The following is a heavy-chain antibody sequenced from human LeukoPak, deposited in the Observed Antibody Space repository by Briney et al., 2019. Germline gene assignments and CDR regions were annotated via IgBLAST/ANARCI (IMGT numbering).Heavy chain of an antibody. CDR3: ARLTLVMRKAKKLDY. Sequence: PSETLSLTCAVYGGSFSGYYWSWLRQPPGKGLEWIGEINHSGSTNYNPSLKSRVTISVDTSKNQFSLKLSSVTAADTAVYYCARLTLVMRKAKKLDYWGQGTLVTVSS. V-gene: IGHV4-34*01. CDR2: INHSGST. D-gene: IGHD2/OR15-2a*01. J-gene: IGHJ4*02. CDR1: GGSFSGYY.